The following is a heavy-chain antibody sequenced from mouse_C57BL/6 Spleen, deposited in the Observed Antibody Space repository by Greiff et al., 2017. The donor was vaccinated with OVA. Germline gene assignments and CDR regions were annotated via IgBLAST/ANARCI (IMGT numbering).Heavy chain of an antibody. CDR2: IDPSDSET. CDR1: GYTFTSYW. J-gene: IGHJ4*01. D-gene: IGHD1-1*01. Sequence: QVQLQQPGAELVRPGSSVKLSCKASGYTFTSYWMHWVKQRPIQGLEWIGNIDPSDSETHYNQKFKDKATLTVDKSSSTAYMQLSSLTSEDSAVYYCARSSPIGYAMDYWGQGTSVTVSS. V-gene: IGHV1-52*01. CDR3: ARSSPIGYAMDY.